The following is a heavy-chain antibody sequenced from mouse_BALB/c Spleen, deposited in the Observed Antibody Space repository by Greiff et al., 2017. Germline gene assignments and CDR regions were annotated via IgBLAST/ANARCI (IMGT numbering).Heavy chain of an antibody. Sequence: VQWEESGPGLVAPSQSLSITCTVSGFSLTRYGVNSVRQSPGKGLAWLGLIWGVGSTDYTSALKSRLSISKDNSKSQVFFKMNSLQADDSARYYCARERRLYIFEYWGEGTPLTVAS. CDR2: IWGVGST. CDR1: GFSLTRYG. V-gene: IGHV2-6-7*01. J-gene: IGHJ2*01. CDR3: ARERRLYIFEY. D-gene: IGHD1-2*01.